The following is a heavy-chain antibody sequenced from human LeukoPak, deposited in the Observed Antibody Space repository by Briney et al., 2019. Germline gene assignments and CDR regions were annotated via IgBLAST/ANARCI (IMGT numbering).Heavy chain of an antibody. CDR2: ISGDGGST. CDR3: AKDKIPYFYGSVDYFDY. D-gene: IGHD3-10*01. J-gene: IGHJ4*02. CDR1: GFTFDDYA. Sequence: GGSLRLSCAASGFTFDDYAMHWVRQAPGKGLEWVSLISGDGGSTYYADSVKGRFTISRDNSKNPLYLQMNSLRTEDTALYYCAKDKIPYFYGSVDYFDYWGQGTLVTVSS. V-gene: IGHV3-43*02.